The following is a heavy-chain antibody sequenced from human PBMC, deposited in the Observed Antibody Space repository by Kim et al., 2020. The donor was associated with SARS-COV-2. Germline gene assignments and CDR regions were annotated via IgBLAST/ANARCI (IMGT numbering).Heavy chain of an antibody. V-gene: IGHV4-34*01. CDR2: INHSGST. Sequence: SETLSLTCAVYGGSFSGYYWSWIRQPPGKGLEWIGEINHSGSTNYNPSLKSRVTISVDTSKNQFSLKLSSVTAADTAVYYCARGPHSGGYSSSWYPSYYYYGMDVWGQGTTVTVSS. J-gene: IGHJ6*02. CDR3: ARGPHSGGYSSSWYPSYYYYGMDV. CDR1: GGSFSGYY. D-gene: IGHD6-13*01.